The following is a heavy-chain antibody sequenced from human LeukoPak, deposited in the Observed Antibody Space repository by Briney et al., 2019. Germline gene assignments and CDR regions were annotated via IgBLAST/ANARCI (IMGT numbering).Heavy chain of an antibody. J-gene: IGHJ4*02. CDR2: ISYDGSNK. CDR3: ARDLHSDILTGLDY. CDR1: GFTFSAYA. D-gene: IGHD3-9*01. V-gene: IGHV3-30-3*01. Sequence: QPGGSLRLSCEASGFTFSAYAMTWVRQAPGEGLEWVALISYDGSNKYYADSVKGRFTISRDNSKNTLYLRMNSLRPEDTAVYYCARDLHSDILTGLDYWGQGTLVTVSS.